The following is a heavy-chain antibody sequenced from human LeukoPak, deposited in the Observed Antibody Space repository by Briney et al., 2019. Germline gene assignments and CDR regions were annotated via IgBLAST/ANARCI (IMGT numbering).Heavy chain of an antibody. J-gene: IGHJ4*02. CDR3: ARDRDYYGSGSYFPPSYFDY. CDR2: SAXNFNT. Sequence: SAXNFNTNYAHKLQGRVTITTDTSTSTAYMEVRSLRADDTGVYYCARDRDYYGSGSYFPPSYFDYWGQGTLVTVSS. V-gene: IGHV1-18*01. D-gene: IGHD3-10*01.